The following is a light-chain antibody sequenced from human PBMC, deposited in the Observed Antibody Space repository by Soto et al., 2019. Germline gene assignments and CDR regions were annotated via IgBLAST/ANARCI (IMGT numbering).Light chain of an antibody. CDR2: EGS. CDR3: CSYAGSSTFDVV. J-gene: IGLJ2*01. V-gene: IGLV2-23*03. CDR1: SSDVGSYNL. Sequence: QSALTQPASVSGSPGQSITISCTGTSSDVGSYNLVSWYQQHPGKAPKLMIYEGSKRPSGVSNRFSGSKSGNTASLTISGFQAEDEADSYCCSYAGSSTFDVVFGGGTKLTVL.